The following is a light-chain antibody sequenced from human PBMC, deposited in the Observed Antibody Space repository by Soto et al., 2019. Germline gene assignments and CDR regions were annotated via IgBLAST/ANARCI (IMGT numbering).Light chain of an antibody. J-gene: IGKJ1*01. CDR3: QQYNNWPWT. Sequence: EIVMTQSPASLSVSPGERATLSWRASQSVSSNLGWYQQKPGQAPRLLIYGASTRATGIPARFSGSGSGTEFTLTISSLQSEDFAVYYCQQYNNWPWTFGQGTKVEIK. CDR1: QSVSSN. V-gene: IGKV3-15*01. CDR2: GAS.